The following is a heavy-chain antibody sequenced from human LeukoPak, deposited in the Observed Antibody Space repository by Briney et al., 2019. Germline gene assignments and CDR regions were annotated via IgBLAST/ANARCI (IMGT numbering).Heavy chain of an antibody. V-gene: IGHV4-34*01. CDR3: ARAAWNGGGGFDP. J-gene: IGHJ5*02. Sequence: SETLSLTSAVYNGSFSGYYWSWIRQSPEKGLEWIGGVNHGGDTNYNPSLRSRVTISLDTSKNHFSLKLRSVNAADTAIYNCARAAWNGGGGFDPWGQGTLVTVSS. CDR2: VNHGGDT. D-gene: IGHD3-16*01. CDR1: NGSFSGYY.